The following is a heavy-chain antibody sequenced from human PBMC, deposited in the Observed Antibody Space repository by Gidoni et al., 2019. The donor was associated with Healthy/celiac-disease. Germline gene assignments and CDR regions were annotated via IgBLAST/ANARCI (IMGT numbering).Heavy chain of an antibody. CDR2: INHSGST. CDR1: GGSFSGYY. J-gene: IGHJ5*02. D-gene: IGHD1-1*01. V-gene: IGHV4-34*01. CDR3: ARGQTKASRGWFDP. Sequence: QVQLQQWGAGLLKPSETLSLTCAVYGGSFSGYYWSWIRQPPGKGLEWIGEINHSGSTNYNPSLKSRVTISVDTSKNQFSLKLSSVTAADTAVYYCARGQTKASRGWFDPWGQGTLVTVSS.